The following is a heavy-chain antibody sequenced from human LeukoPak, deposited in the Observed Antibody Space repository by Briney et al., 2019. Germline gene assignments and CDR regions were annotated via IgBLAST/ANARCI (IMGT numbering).Heavy chain of an antibody. CDR3: ATLATVTPPGGY. CDR2: INPSGGST. CDR1: GYTFTSYY. Sequence: ASVKVSCKASGYTFTSYYMHWVRQAPGQGLEWMGIINPSGGSTSYAQKFQGRVTTTRDTSTSTVYMELSSLRSEDTAVYYCATLATVTPPGGYWGQGTLVTVSS. J-gene: IGHJ4*02. D-gene: IGHD4-17*01. V-gene: IGHV1-46*01.